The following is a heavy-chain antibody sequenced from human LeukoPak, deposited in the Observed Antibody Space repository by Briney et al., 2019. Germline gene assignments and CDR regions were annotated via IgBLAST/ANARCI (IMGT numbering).Heavy chain of an antibody. J-gene: IGHJ4*02. Sequence: PGGSLRLSCAASGFTFSSYSMNWVRQAPGKGLEWVSSISSSSSYIYYADSVKGRFTISRDNAKNSLYLQMNSLRAEDTAVYYCARGSSGWYLSLDYWGQGTLVTVSS. D-gene: IGHD6-19*01. CDR3: ARGSSGWYLSLDY. CDR1: GFTFSSYS. CDR2: ISSSSSYI. V-gene: IGHV3-21*01.